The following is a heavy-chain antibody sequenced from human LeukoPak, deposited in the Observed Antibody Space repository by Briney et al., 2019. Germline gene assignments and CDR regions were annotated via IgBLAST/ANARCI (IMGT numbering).Heavy chain of an antibody. J-gene: IGHJ4*02. V-gene: IGHV4-39*01. CDR3: ARLTKYTGTWYADY. D-gene: IGHD6-13*01. CDR1: GGSISSSSYY. Sequence: NPSETLSLTCTVSGGSISSSSYYWGWIRQPPGKGLEWIGSIYYSGSTYYNPSLKSRVTISVDTSKNQFSLNLSSVTAADTAVYYCARLTKYTGTWYADYWGQGTLVTVSP. CDR2: IYYSGST.